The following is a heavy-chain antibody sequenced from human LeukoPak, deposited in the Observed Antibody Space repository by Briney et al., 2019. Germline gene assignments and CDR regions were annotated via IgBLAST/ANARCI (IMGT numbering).Heavy chain of an antibody. V-gene: IGHV5-51*01. CDR3: ARKSSSSANWFDP. CDR2: IYPGDSDT. Sequence: GESLKISCKGSGYSFTSYWIGWVRQMPGKGLEWMGIIYPGDSDTRYSPSFQGQVTISADKSISTAYLQWSSLKASDTAMYYCARKSSSSANWFDPWGQGTLVTVSP. J-gene: IGHJ5*02. D-gene: IGHD6-6*01. CDR1: GYSFTSYW.